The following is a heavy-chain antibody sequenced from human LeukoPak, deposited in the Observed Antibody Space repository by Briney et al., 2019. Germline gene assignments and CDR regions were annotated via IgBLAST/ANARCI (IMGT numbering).Heavy chain of an antibody. CDR1: GGSISSGGYY. J-gene: IGHJ5*02. Sequence: PSQTLSLTCTVSGGSISSGGYYWSWIRQHPGKGLEWIGYIYYSGSTYYNPSLKSRVTISVDTSKNQFSLKLSSVTAADTAVYYCARGRGYCSSTSCYMIDRWFDPWGQGTLVTVSS. CDR3: ARGRGYCSSTSCYMIDRWFDP. V-gene: IGHV4-31*03. CDR2: IYYSGST. D-gene: IGHD2-2*02.